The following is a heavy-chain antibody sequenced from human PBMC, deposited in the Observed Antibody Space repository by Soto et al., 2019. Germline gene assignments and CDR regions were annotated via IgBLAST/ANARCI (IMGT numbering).Heavy chain of an antibody. Sequence: QVQLVESGGGVVQPGTSLRLSCAASGFTFSTYALHWFRQAPGKGLEWVAVISYDGSIKYNADSVKGRFTISRDDSKNTLFLQMNNLRTDDTALYYCARGRWAPLPDYWGQGTLVTVSS. CDR2: ISYDGSIK. J-gene: IGHJ4*02. CDR3: ARGRWAPLPDY. V-gene: IGHV3-30-3*01. D-gene: IGHD1-26*01. CDR1: GFTFSTYA.